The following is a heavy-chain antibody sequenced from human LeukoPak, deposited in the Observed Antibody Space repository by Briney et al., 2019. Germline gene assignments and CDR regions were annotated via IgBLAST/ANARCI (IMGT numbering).Heavy chain of an antibody. Sequence: GGSLRLSCAASGFTFSSYAMTWVRQAPGKGLEWVSTISGSGRTTYYADSVKGRFTISRDNAKNSLYLQMNSLRAEDTAVYYCARFSSWYWAAPQYYFDYWGQGTLVTVSS. V-gene: IGHV3-23*01. D-gene: IGHD6-13*01. CDR1: GFTFSSYA. J-gene: IGHJ4*02. CDR2: ISGSGRTT. CDR3: ARFSSWYWAAPQYYFDY.